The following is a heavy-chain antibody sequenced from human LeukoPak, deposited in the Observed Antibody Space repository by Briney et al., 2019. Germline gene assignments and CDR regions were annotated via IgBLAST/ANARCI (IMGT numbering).Heavy chain of an antibody. V-gene: IGHV3-21*01. CDR2: ISSSSSYI. Sequence: GGSLRLSCAASGFTFSSYSMNWVRQAPGKGLEWVSSISSSSSYIYYADSVKGRFTISRDNAKNSLYLQMNSLRAEDTAVYYCASYDFWSGYISGYWGQGTLVTVSS. J-gene: IGHJ4*02. D-gene: IGHD3-3*01. CDR1: GFTFSSYS. CDR3: ASYDFWSGYISGY.